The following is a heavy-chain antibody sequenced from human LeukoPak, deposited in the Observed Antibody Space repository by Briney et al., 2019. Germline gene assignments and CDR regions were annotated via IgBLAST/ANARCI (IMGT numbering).Heavy chain of an antibody. CDR1: GGSISSYY. CDR3: AREGLGYGDYGFDP. D-gene: IGHD4-17*01. CDR2: IYYSGST. J-gene: IGHJ5*02. V-gene: IGHV4-59*01. Sequence: PSETLSLTCTVSGGSISSYYWSWLRQPPGKGLEWIGYIYYSGSTNYNPSLKSRVTISVDTSKNQFSLKLSSVTAADTAVYYCAREGLGYGDYGFDPWGQGTRVTVSS.